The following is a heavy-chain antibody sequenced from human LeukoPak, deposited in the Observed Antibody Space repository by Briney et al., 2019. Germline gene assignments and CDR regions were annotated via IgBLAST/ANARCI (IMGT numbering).Heavy chain of an antibody. J-gene: IGHJ4*02. CDR1: GFTFSSYG. Sequence: GGSLRLSCAASGFTFSSYGMHWVRQAPGKGMEWVAVISYDGSNKYYADSVKGRFTISRDNSKNTLYLQMNSLRAEDTAAYYCAKDKNWATEMYYFDYWGPGTLVTVSS. D-gene: IGHD5-24*01. V-gene: IGHV3-30*18. CDR2: ISYDGSNK. CDR3: AKDKNWATEMYYFDY.